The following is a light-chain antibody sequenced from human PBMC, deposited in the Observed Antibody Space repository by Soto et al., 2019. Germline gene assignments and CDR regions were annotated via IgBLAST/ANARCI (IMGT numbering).Light chain of an antibody. CDR3: EPDSSYSEV. J-gene: IGKJ1*01. CDR1: QSISSW. CDR2: KAS. Sequence: DIEITRWSAKRPGWVSDERTSTVQAKQSISSWLGWYQQKPGKAPKLLIYKASTLKSGVPSRFSGRGSGQAFSIALRSLQPGAFAAYFLEPDSSYSEVVGSGTKVDIK. V-gene: IGKV1-5*03.